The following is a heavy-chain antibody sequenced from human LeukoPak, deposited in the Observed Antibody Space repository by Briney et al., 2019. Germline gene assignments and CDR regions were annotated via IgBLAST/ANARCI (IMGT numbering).Heavy chain of an antibody. D-gene: IGHD6-19*01. CDR1: GFTFSSYA. V-gene: IGHV3-30-3*01. CDR3: ARDSLHFIAVAGTFDY. CDR2: ISYDGSNK. J-gene: IGHJ4*02. Sequence: PGRSLRLSCAASGFTFSSYAMHWVRQAPGKGLEWVAVISYDGSNKYYADSVKGRFTISRDNSKNTLYLQMNSLRAEDTAVYYCARDSLHFIAVAGTFDYWGQGTLVTVSS.